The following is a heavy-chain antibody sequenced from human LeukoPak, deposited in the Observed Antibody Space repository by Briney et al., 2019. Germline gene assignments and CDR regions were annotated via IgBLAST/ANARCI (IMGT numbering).Heavy chain of an antibody. V-gene: IGHV4-61*02. CDR1: GGSITSGNYY. Sequence: PSETLSLTCTVSGGSITSGNYYWNWLRQPAGKGLEWIGRINTSGYTNYNPSLKSRVTISVDTSKNQFSLRLSSVTAADTAVYYCARDHSGYFPAFDYWGQGALVIVSS. D-gene: IGHD3-22*01. J-gene: IGHJ4*02. CDR3: ARDHSGYFPAFDY. CDR2: INTSGYT.